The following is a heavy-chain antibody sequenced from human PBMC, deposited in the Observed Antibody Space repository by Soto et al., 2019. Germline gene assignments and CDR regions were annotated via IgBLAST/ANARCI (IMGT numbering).Heavy chain of an antibody. V-gene: IGHV1-18*01. CDR3: ARDPGFRSDY. CDR1: GYTFTSYG. J-gene: IGHJ4*02. D-gene: IGHD3-9*01. Sequence: QVQLGQSGAEVKKPGASLKVSCKGSGYTFTSYGISWVRQAPGQGLEWMGWISAYHGNTNYAQKLQGRVTMTTATSTSTSYMELRRRRSDDTAVYYCARDPGFRSDYWGQGTRVTVSS. CDR2: ISAYHGNT.